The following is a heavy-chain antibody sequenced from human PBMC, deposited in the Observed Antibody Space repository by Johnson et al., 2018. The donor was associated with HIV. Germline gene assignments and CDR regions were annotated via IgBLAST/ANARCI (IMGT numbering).Heavy chain of an antibody. J-gene: IGHJ3*02. CDR2: TKIKTDGGTP. V-gene: IGHV3-15*01. Sequence: LQLVESGGGLIKPVASLRLSCAASAFTFRYARMSEVRQAPGTGLAWVSCTKIKTDGGTPHYVSPVNGRSTLSRYDSKNTLYLQMNSLKIEDTAVYYCTTDHCSGDSCCRGGSCYNAFDIWGQGTMVTVSS. CDR1: AFTFRYAR. CDR3: TTDHCSGDSCCRGGSCYNAFDI. D-gene: IGHD2-15*01.